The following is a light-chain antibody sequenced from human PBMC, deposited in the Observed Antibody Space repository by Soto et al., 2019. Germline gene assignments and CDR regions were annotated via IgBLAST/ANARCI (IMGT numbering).Light chain of an antibody. V-gene: IGKV3-20*01. J-gene: IGKJ5*01. CDR2: GAS. CDR1: QTVNSRY. Sequence: VVSQSPCTLSLYPGERASLSCRASQTVNSRYLAWYQQKPGQPPRLLMYGASSRATGIPDRFSGSGSGTDFTLTISRLEPEDFAMYYCQQYGSSLISFAEGTRLAIK. CDR3: QQYGSSLIS.